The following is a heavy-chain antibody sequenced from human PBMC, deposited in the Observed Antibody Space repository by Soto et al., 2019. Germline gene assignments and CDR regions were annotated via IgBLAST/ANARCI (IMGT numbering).Heavy chain of an antibody. V-gene: IGHV3-48*01. CDR3: ARDWRTGTDYGDYYYYGMDV. Sequence: PGGSLRLSCAASGFTFRNYGMNWVRQAPGKGLEWVSYIGIGSSTKYYADSVKGRFTISRDNAKNSLYLQMNSLRAEDTAVYYCARDWRTGTDYGDYYYYGMDVWGQGTTVTVSS. CDR1: GFTFRNYG. D-gene: IGHD1-7*01. J-gene: IGHJ6*02. CDR2: IGIGSSTK.